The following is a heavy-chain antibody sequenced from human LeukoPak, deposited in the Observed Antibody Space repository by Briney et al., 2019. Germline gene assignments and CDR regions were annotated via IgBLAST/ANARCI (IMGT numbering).Heavy chain of an antibody. V-gene: IGHV1-18*01. CDR3: ARDLAFLAVPAANGWSDP. CDR2: ISTYNGDT. D-gene: IGHD6-19*01. Sequence: ASVKVSCKASGYTFTSHGISWVRQAPGQGLEWMGWISTYNGDTKYTQRLQGRVTLTSDTSTDTVYMEVRSLKSDDTAVYYCARDLAFLAVPAANGWSDPWGQGTLVTVSS. J-gene: IGHJ5*02. CDR1: GYTFTSHG.